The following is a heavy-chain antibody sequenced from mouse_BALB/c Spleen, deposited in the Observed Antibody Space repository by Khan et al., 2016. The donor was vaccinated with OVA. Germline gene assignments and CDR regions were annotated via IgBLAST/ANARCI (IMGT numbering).Heavy chain of an antibody. D-gene: IGHD1-2*01. CDR2: ISYSGST. V-gene: IGHV3-1*02. J-gene: IGHJ2*01. CDR1: PPYIHRRPA. Sequence: PSPSLPPPPPLPPPYIHRRPAWPRISHFPGNKLEWLGSISYSGSTNYNPSLKSRISITRDTSKNQFFLQLNSVTTEDTATYYCARTARIKYWGQGTTLTVSS. CDR3: ARTARIKY.